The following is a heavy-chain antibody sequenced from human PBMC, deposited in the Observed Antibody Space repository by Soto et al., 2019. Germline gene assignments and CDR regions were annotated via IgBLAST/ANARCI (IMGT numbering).Heavy chain of an antibody. CDR2: IKSKTDGGTT. D-gene: IGHD2-2*01. CDR3: ATTDLGSTLDY. V-gene: IGHV3-15*01. Sequence: EVQLVESGGGLVKPGGSLRLSCAASGFTFSNAWMSWVRQAPGKGLEWVGRIKSKTDGGTTDYAAPVKGRFTISRDDSKNTLYLQMNSLKTEDTAVYYCATTDLGSTLDYWGQGTLVTVSS. J-gene: IGHJ4*02. CDR1: GFTFSNAW.